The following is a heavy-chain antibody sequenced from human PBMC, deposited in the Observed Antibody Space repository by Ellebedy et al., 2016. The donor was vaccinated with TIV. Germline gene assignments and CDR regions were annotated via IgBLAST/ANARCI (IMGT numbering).Heavy chain of an antibody. CDR1: GFTFSSYA. CDR2: ISGSGGST. Sequence: GESLKISXAASGFTFSSYAMSWVRQAPGKGLEWVSAISGSGGSTYYADSVKGRFTISRDNSKNTLYLQMNSLRAEDTAVYYCAKAAVEDFYYYMDVWGKGTTVTVSS. CDR3: AKAAVEDFYYYMDV. D-gene: IGHD6-19*01. J-gene: IGHJ6*03. V-gene: IGHV3-23*01.